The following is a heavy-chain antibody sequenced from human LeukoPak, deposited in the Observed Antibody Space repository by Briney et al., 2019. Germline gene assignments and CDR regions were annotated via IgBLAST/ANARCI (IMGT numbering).Heavy chain of an antibody. J-gene: IGHJ3*02. CDR3: ARDSRGAFEI. V-gene: IGHV3-11*01. CDR1: GFTFSDYY. D-gene: IGHD3-10*01. Sequence: GGSLRLSCAASGFTFSDYYINWIRRAPGKGLEWISYISSDGSTIYSADSLKGRFTISRDNAKHSLYLQMNSLRAEDTAVYYCARDSRGAFEIWGQGTMVTVSS. CDR2: ISSDGSTI.